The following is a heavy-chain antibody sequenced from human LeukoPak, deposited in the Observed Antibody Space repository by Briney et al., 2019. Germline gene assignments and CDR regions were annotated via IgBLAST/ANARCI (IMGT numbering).Heavy chain of an antibody. CDR2: INHSGST. D-gene: IGHD4-17*01. V-gene: IGHV4-34*01. CDR1: GGSFSGYY. J-gene: IGHJ4*02. Sequence: SETLSLTCAVYGGSFSGYYWSWIRQPPGKGLEWIGEINHSGSTNYNPSLKSRVTISVDTSKNQFSLKLSSVTAADTAVYYCARGDYGLYFFDHWGQGTLVTASS. CDR3: ARGDYGLYFFDH.